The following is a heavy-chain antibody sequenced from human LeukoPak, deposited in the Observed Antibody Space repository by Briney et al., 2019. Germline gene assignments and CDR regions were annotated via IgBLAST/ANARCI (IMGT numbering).Heavy chain of an antibody. J-gene: IGHJ4*02. V-gene: IGHV4-61*02. Sequence: SETLSLTCTVSGGSISSGSYYWSWIRQPAGKGLEWIGRIYTSGSTNYNPSLKSRVTISVDTSKNQFSLKLSSVTAADTAVYYCASSSIGTFDYWGQGTLVTVSS. D-gene: IGHD3-3*02. CDR3: ASSSIGTFDY. CDR2: IYTSGST. CDR1: GGSISSGSYY.